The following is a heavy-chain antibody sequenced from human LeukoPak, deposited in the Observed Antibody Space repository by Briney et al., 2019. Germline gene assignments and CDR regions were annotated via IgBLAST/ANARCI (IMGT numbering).Heavy chain of an antibody. CDR1: GFTFSSYW. D-gene: IGHD3-22*01. Sequence: PGGSLRLSCAASGFTFSSYWMHWVRQAPGKGLVWVSRINPDESNIDYADSVKGRFTISRDNAKNTLYLQMNSLTVEDTAVYYCALGGQWLLEGGQGTLVTVSS. V-gene: IGHV3-74*01. J-gene: IGHJ4*02. CDR3: ALGGQWLLE. CDR2: INPDESNI.